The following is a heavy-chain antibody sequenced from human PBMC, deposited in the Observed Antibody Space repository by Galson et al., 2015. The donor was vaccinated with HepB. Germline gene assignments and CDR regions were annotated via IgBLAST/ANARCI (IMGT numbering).Heavy chain of an antibody. D-gene: IGHD1-26*01. CDR1: GFTFSSYS. CDR2: ISSSSSTI. CDR3: ARSVGGATQGFDY. V-gene: IGHV3-48*02. J-gene: IGHJ4*02. Sequence: SLRLSCAASGFTFSSYSMNWVRQAPGKGLEWVSYISSSSSTIYYADSVKGRFTISRDNAKNSLYLQMNSLREEDTAVYYCARSVGGATQGFDYWGQGTLVTVSS.